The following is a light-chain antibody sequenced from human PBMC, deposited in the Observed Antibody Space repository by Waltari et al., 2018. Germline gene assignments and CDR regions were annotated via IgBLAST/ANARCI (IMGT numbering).Light chain of an antibody. CDR3: QQYNSYHT. CDR1: QSISTW. V-gene: IGKV1-5*03. Sequence: DIQMTQSPSTLSASVGDRITITCRASQSISTWLAWYQQKPGKAPKLLIYKASNLESGVPSRCSGSGSVTEFTITISSLQPDDFATYYCQQYNSYHTFGQGTKLEIK. J-gene: IGKJ2*01. CDR2: KAS.